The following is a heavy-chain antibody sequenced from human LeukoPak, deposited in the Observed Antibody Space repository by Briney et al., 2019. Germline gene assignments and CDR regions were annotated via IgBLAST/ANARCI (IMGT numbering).Heavy chain of an antibody. CDR3: ARLTATGYSSSWYGAFDI. J-gene: IGHJ3*02. D-gene: IGHD6-13*01. V-gene: IGHV5-51*01. CDR1: GYSFTSYW. CDR2: IYPGDSDT. Sequence: RGGSLKISCKGSGYSFTSYWIGWVRQMPGKGLEWMGIIYPGDSDTRYSPSFQGQVTISADKSISTAYLQWSSLKASDTAMYYCARLTATGYSSSWYGAFDIWGQGTMVTVSS.